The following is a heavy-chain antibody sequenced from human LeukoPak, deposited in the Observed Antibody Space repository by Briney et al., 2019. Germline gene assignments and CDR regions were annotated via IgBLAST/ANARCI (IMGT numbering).Heavy chain of an antibody. J-gene: IGHJ4*02. D-gene: IGHD2-2*02. CDR1: GGSFSGYY. V-gene: IGHV4-34*01. Sequence: SETLSLTCAVYGGSFSGYYWSWIRQPPGKGLEWIGEINHSGSTNYNPSLKSRVTISVDTSMNQFSLKLSSVTAADTAVYYCARGYCSSTSCYNFFDYWGQGTLVTVSS. CDR3: ARGYCSSTSCYNFFDY. CDR2: INHSGST.